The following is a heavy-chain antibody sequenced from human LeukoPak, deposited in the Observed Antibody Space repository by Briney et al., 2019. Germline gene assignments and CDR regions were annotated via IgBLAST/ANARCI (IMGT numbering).Heavy chain of an antibody. D-gene: IGHD3-22*01. CDR2: ISSSSSYI. CDR3: ARDYSSGYYYYYGMDV. J-gene: IGHJ6*02. V-gene: IGHV3-21*01. Sequence: GGPLRLSCAASGFTFSSYSMNWVRQAPGKGLEWVSSISSSSSYIYYADSVKGRFTISRDNAKNSLYLQMNSLRAEDTAVYYCARDYSSGYYYYYGMDVWGQGTTVTVSS. CDR1: GFTFSSYS.